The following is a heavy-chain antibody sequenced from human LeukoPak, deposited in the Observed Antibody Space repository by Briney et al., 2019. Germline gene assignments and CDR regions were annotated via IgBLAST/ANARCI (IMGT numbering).Heavy chain of an antibody. CDR2: IYYSGST. Sequence: PSETLSLTCTVSGGSISSSSYYWGWIRQPPGKGLEWIGSIYYSGSTYYNPSLKSRVTISVDTSKNQFSLKLSSVTAADTAVYYCARGQECSGGSCYSGYYYYGMDVWGQGTTVTVSS. D-gene: IGHD2-15*01. V-gene: IGHV4-39*01. J-gene: IGHJ6*02. CDR1: GGSISSSSYY. CDR3: ARGQECSGGSCYSGYYYYGMDV.